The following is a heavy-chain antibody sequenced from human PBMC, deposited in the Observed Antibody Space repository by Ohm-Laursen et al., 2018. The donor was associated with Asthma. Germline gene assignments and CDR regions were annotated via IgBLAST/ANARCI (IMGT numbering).Heavy chain of an antibody. CDR1: GFIVTTKF. J-gene: IGHJ3*02. CDR2: IFGSTGT. V-gene: IGHV3-53*01. D-gene: IGHD1/OR15-1a*01. Sequence: SLSLSFSSSGFIVTTKFMIWVRHAPGQGLDWVSVIFGSTGTNYADSVKGRFTISRDNSKNTIYLQMNSLRAEDTAVYYCAISLTTPGAFDIWGQGTMITVSS. CDR3: AISLTTPGAFDI.